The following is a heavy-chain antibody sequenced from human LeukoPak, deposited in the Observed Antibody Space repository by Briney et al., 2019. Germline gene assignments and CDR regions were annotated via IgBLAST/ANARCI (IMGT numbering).Heavy chain of an antibody. CDR3: AKSGKWLLTLYFFDY. CDR1: GFTLSSYW. Sequence: GGSLRLSCAASGFTLSSYWMTWVRQAPGKGLEWVANIKEDGSEKYYVDSVKGRFTISRDNANNSLYLQMNSLRAEDTAVYYCAKSGKWLLTLYFFDYWAQGALVTVSS. D-gene: IGHD3-22*01. J-gene: IGHJ4*02. V-gene: IGHV3-7*01. CDR2: IKEDGSEK.